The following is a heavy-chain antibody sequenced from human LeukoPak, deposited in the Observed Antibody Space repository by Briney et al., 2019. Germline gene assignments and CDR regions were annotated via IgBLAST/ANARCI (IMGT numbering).Heavy chain of an antibody. V-gene: IGHV1-46*01. J-gene: IGHJ4*02. D-gene: IGHD2-15*01. CDR2: INPSGGST. CDR3: ASTPLGYCSGGSCYYFDY. CDR1: GYTFTSYY. Sequence: ASVKVSCKASGYTFTSYYMHWVRQAPGQGLEWMGIINPSGGSTSYAQKFQGRVTITADESTSTAYMELSSLRSEDTAVYYCASTPLGYCSGGSCYYFDYWGQGTLVTVSS.